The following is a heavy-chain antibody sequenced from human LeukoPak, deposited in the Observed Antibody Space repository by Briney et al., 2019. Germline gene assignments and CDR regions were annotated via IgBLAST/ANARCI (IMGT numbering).Heavy chain of an antibody. CDR3: ARDANGGPYFDY. J-gene: IGHJ4*02. D-gene: IGHD2-8*01. Sequence: GGSLRLSCAASGFTFSNYAMHWVRQAPGKGLEWVAVISYDGSNKYYADSVKGRFTLSRDNSKNTLYLQMNSLRAEDTAVYYCARDANGGPYFDYWGQGTLVTVSS. CDR2: ISYDGSNK. V-gene: IGHV3-30-3*01. CDR1: GFTFSNYA.